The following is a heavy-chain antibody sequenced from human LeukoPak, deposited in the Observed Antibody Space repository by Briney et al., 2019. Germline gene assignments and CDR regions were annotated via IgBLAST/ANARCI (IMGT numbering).Heavy chain of an antibody. Sequence: GGSLRLSRATSGFTFSSYWMNWVRQAPGKGLEWVANIEQDGSEKNYVDSVRGRFTISRDNAKNSLYLQMSSLRAEDTAVYYCAGCAGNSCYFDYWGQGTLVIVSS. CDR1: GFTFSSYW. CDR3: AGCAGNSCYFDY. V-gene: IGHV3-7*01. CDR2: IEQDGSEK. J-gene: IGHJ4*02. D-gene: IGHD1-1*01.